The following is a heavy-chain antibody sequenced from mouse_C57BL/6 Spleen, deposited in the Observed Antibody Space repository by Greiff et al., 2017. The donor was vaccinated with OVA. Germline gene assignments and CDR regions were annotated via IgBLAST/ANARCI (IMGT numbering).Heavy chain of an antibody. Sequence: VKVVESGGGLVKPGGSLKLSCAASGFTFSSYAMSWVRQTPEKRLEWVATISDGGSYTYYTDNVNGRFTISRDNAKNYLYLQMSHLKSEDTAMYYCARDSSSGDAMDYWGQGTSVTVSS. CDR2: ISDGGSYT. CDR1: GFTFSSYA. V-gene: IGHV5-4*01. D-gene: IGHD1-1*01. CDR3: ARDSSSGDAMDY. J-gene: IGHJ4*01.